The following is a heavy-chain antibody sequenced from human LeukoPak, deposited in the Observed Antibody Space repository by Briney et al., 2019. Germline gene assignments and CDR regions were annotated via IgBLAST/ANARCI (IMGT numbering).Heavy chain of an antibody. CDR3: ARGHIAPQRQFIARRGLRTVSGFDP. Sequence: SETLSLTCTVSSGSLSNYYWTWIRQSPGKGLEWIASISSAGKTNTNPSLQSRVTISLDTSNHQLSLKMTSVISADTAVYYCARGHIAPQRQFIARRGLRTVSGFDPWGQGTLVLVS. CDR2: ISSAGKT. CDR1: SGSLSNYY. J-gene: IGHJ5*02. V-gene: IGHV4-59*01. D-gene: IGHD6-25*01.